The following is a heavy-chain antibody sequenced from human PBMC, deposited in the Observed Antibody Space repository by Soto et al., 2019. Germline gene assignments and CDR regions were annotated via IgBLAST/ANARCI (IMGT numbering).Heavy chain of an antibody. J-gene: IGHJ3*02. CDR3: ARFMSNDYGAEADTFAI. CDR1: GFTFSSYW. CDR2: IKQDGSEK. V-gene: IGHV3-7*01. Sequence: GGSLRLSCAASGFTFSSYWMSWVRQAPGKGLEWVANIKQDGSEKYYVDSVKGRFTISRDNAKNSLYLQMNSLRAEDTAVYYYARFMSNDYGAEADTFAISGQGTMVTAS. D-gene: IGHD4-17*01.